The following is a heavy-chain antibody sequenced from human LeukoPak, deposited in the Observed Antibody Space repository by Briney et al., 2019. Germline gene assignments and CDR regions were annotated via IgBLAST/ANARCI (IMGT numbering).Heavy chain of an antibody. Sequence: PGGSLRLSCAASGFTFSDYYMSWIRQAPGKGLEWISYISSSDSTIYYADSVKGRFTLSRDNAKNSLFLQMNSLRAEDTAVYYCARGRTYGPFDYWGQGTLVTVSS. J-gene: IGHJ4*02. CDR2: ISSSDSTI. CDR3: ARGRTYGPFDY. D-gene: IGHD4-17*01. V-gene: IGHV3-11*01. CDR1: GFTFSDYY.